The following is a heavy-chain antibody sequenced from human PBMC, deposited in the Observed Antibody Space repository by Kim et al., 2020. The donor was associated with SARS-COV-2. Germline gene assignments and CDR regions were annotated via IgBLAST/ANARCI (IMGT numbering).Heavy chain of an antibody. D-gene: IGHD2-15*01. V-gene: IGHV1-3*01. CDR1: GYTFTRDS. Sequence: ASVKVSCKTSGYTFTRDSIHWVRQAPGQGLEWMGAIYCGDGYTKYSEKFQGRVTFTRDTSASTAYMELIGLRSEDSAVFYCLGGYYFDYWGQGTPVTVSS. CDR2: IYCGDGYT. J-gene: IGHJ4*02. CDR3: LGGYYFDY.